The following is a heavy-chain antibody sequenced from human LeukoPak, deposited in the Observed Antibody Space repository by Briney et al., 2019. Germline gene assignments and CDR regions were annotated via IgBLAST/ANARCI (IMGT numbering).Heavy chain of an antibody. D-gene: IGHD2-15*01. CDR1: DYSISSGYGYY. CDR3: ARLDCSGGSCYFDY. V-gene: IGHV4-38-2*02. Sequence: SETLSLTCTVSDYSISSGYGYYWGWIRQPPGKGLEWIGNIYHSGITYYNHFNSSLKSRVTISIDTSKNQFSLKLSSVTAADTAVYYCARLDCSGGSCYFDYWGQGTLVTVSS. CDR2: IYHSGIT. J-gene: IGHJ4*02.